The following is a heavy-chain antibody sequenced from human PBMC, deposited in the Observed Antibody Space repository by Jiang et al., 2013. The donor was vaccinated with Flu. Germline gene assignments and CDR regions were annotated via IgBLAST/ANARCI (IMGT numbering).Heavy chain of an antibody. CDR3: ARTHDYSNHYWFDP. J-gene: IGHJ5*02. CDR2: ISSSGSTI. V-gene: IGHV3-11*01. CDR1: GFTFSDYY. Sequence: GLVKPGGSLRLSCAASGFTFSDYYMSWIRQAPGKGLEWVSYISSSGSTIYYADSVKGRFTISRDNAKNSLYLQMNSLRAEDTAVYYCARTHDYSNHYWFDPWGQGTLVTVSS. D-gene: IGHD4-11*01.